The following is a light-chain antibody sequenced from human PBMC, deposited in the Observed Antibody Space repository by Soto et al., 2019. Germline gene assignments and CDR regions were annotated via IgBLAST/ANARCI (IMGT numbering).Light chain of an antibody. Sequence: QSVLTQPASVSGSPGQSITISCTGSSSDIGGDAYVSWYQQHPGKAPKLIIYGVTNPPAGVASRFSGSKSGNTASLTISGLQAEDESDYYCSSYTTLSTLVIFGGGTKVTVL. CDR1: SSDIGGDAY. CDR3: SSYTTLSTLVI. CDR2: GVT. J-gene: IGLJ2*01. V-gene: IGLV2-14*01.